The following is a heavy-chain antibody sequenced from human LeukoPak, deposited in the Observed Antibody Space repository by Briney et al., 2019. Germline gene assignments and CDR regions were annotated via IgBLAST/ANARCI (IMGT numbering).Heavy chain of an antibody. Sequence: GGSLRLSCAASGFTFSSYAMSWVRQAPGKGLEWVSAISGSGGSTYYADSVKGRFTIPRDNSKNTLYLQMNSLRAEDTAVYYCAKAGYDSSGYYLYYYYYYMDVWGKGTTVTVSS. CDR2: ISGSGGST. CDR3: AKAGYDSSGYYLYYYYYYMDV. CDR1: GFTFSSYA. D-gene: IGHD3-22*01. J-gene: IGHJ6*03. V-gene: IGHV3-23*01.